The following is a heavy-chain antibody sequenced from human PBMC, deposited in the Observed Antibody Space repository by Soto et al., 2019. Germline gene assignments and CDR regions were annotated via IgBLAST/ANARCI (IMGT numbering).Heavy chain of an antibody. J-gene: IGHJ5*02. CDR2: TYFRSKWYN. V-gene: IGHV6-1*01. CDR1: GDSVSSNTAS. Sequence: SQTLSLPCAISGDSVSSNTASWNWIRQSPSRGLEWLGRTYFRSKWYNDYAVSVKSRIIINPDTSNNQFSLKLSSVTAADTAVYYCARGSITGTRQNWFDPWGQGTLVTVSS. CDR3: ARGSITGTRQNWFDP. D-gene: IGHD1-20*01.